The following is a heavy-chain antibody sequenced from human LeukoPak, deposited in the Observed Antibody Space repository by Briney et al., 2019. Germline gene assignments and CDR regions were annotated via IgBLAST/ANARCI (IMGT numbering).Heavy chain of an antibody. D-gene: IGHD5-24*01. CDR1: GFTFSSSA. V-gene: IGHV3-23*01. Sequence: GGSLRLSCAASGFTFSSSAMSWVRQAPGKGLEWVSTISGSGSGSSTYYADSVKGRFTISRDNSKNTLYLQMNSLRAEGTAVYYCAKSGYNRFDYWGQGTLVTVSS. J-gene: IGHJ4*02. CDR2: ISGSGSGSST. CDR3: AKSGYNRFDY.